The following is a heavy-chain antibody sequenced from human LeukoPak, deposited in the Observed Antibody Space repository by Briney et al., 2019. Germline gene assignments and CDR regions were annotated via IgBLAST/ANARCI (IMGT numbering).Heavy chain of an antibody. D-gene: IGHD2-21*02. CDR2: IYTSGST. CDR3: ARDGAYCGGDCYSDY. Sequence: TSETLSLTCTVSGGSISSYYWSWIRQPAGRGLEWIGRIYTSGSTNYNPSLKSRVTISVDKSKNQFSLKLSSVTAADTAVYYCARDGAYCGGDCYSDYWGQGTLVTVSS. J-gene: IGHJ4*02. CDR1: GGSISSYY. V-gene: IGHV4-4*07.